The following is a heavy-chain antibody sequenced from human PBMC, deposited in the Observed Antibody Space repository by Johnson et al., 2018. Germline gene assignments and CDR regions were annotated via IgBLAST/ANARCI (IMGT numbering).Heavy chain of an antibody. CDR3: AKTTGMTERGDACDI. CDR2: ISYDGSNK. CDR1: GFTFSSYG. Sequence: VQLVESGGGVVQPGRSLRLSCAASGFTFSSYGMHWVRQAPGKGLEWVAVISYDGSNKYYADSVKGRFTLARDNSKNTLYLQRNSLRDEDTAVYYCAKTTGMTERGDACDIWGQVTMVTVSS. J-gene: IGHJ3*02. D-gene: IGHD3-10*01. V-gene: IGHV3-30*18.